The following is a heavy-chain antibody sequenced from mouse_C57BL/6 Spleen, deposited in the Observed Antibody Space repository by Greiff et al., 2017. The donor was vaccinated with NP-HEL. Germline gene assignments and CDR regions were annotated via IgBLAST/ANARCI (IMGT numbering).Heavy chain of an antibody. J-gene: IGHJ3*01. CDR1: GYTFTNYD. D-gene: IGHD1-1*01. CDR3: ARPGSSPFTY. CDR2: IYPRDGNT. Sequence: VKLVESGPELVKPGASVKLSCKASGYTFTNYDINWVKQRPGQGLEWIGWIYPRDGNTKYNEKFKGKATLTVDTSSSTAYMELHSLTSEDSAVYFCARPGSSPFTYWGQGTLVTVSA. V-gene: IGHV1-85*01.